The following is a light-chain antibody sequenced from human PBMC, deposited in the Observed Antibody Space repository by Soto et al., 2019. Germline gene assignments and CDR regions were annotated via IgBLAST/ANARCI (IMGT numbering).Light chain of an antibody. CDR3: QQHGTSPIT. CDR2: GAS. V-gene: IGKV3-15*01. J-gene: IGKJ5*01. CDR1: QSVRIN. Sequence: EIVMTQSPVTLSVSPGERATLSCWASQSVRINLAWYQQKPGQAPRLLIYGASTRATGVPDRFSGSGSGMDFTLTISSLAPEDFAEYYCQQHGTSPITFGQGTRLE.